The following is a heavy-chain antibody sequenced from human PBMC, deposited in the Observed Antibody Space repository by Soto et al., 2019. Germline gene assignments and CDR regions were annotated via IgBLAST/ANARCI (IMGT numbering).Heavy chain of an antibody. CDR3: ARDLRYYYDSSGYGWNRDDAFDI. J-gene: IGHJ3*02. D-gene: IGHD3-22*01. Sequence: GGSLRLSCAASGFTFSSYSMNWVRQAPGKGLEWGSYISSSSSTIYYADSVKGRFTISRDNAKNSLYLQMNSLRDEDTAVYYCARDLRYYYDSSGYGWNRDDAFDIWGQGTMVTVSS. CDR1: GFTFSSYS. CDR2: ISSSSSTI. V-gene: IGHV3-48*02.